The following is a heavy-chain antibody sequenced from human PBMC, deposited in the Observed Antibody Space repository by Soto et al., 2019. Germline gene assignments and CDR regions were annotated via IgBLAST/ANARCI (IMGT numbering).Heavy chain of an antibody. CDR2: ISGSGGST. D-gene: IGHD6-19*01. V-gene: IGHV3-23*01. CDR1: GFTFNSYA. J-gene: IGHJ4*02. Sequence: PGGSLRLSCAASGFTFNSYAMSWVRQAPGKGLEWVSSISGSGGSTYYADSVKGRFTISRDNSKNTLYLQMNSLRAEDTAVYYCAKDQDSRGCCDFDYWGQGALVTVSS. CDR3: AKDQDSRGCCDFDY.